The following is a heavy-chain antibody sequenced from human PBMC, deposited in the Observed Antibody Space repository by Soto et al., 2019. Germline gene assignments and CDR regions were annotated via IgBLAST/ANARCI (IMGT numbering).Heavy chain of an antibody. V-gene: IGHV6-1*01. D-gene: IGHD6-19*01. CDR2: TYYRSKWYN. CDR1: GDSVSSNSAA. Sequence: SQTLSLTCAISGDSVSSNSAARNWIRQSPSRGLEWLGRTYYRSKWYNDYAVSVKSRITINPDTSKNQFSLQLNSVTPEDTAVYYCARDFDRGSGWYGNYYYGTDVWGQGTTVTVSS. CDR3: ARDFDRGSGWYGNYYYGTDV. J-gene: IGHJ6*02.